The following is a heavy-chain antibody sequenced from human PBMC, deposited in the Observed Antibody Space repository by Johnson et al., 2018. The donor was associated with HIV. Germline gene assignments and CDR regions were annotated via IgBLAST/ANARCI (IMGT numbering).Heavy chain of an antibody. V-gene: IGHV3-33*03. CDR2: IWHDGRDV. CDR3: AKDQHGPLVPTVMRDDAFDI. Sequence: QVQLVESGGGLVKPGGSPRLSCAASGFTFSDYYMSWIRQAPGKGLEWVAFIWHDGRDVYYADSVKGRFTVSRDNSKNAVYLQMNSLGAGDTAVYYCAKDQHGPLVPTVMRDDAFDIWGQGTMVTVSS. D-gene: IGHD5-12*01. J-gene: IGHJ3*02. CDR1: GFTFSDYY.